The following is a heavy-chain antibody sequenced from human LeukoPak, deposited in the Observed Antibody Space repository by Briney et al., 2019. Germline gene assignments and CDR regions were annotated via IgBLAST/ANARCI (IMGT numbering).Heavy chain of an antibody. V-gene: IGHV3-20*04. J-gene: IGHJ4*02. D-gene: IGHD7-27*01. CDR2: IRGDAGST. CDR3: ARVWAWGSGNYFDN. Sequence: TGGSLRLSCAASGFTFDAFGMTWVRQAPGNGLEWVSAIRGDAGSTGYAYSVKGPFTISRDNAKNSLYLQMNRLRVEDTALYYCARVWAWGSGNYFDNWGQGTLVTVSS. CDR1: GFTFDAFG.